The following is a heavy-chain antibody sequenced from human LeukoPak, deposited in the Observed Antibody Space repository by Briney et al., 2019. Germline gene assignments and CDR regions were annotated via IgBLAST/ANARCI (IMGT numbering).Heavy chain of an antibody. Sequence: GGSLRLSCANSEFTVSSNYMSWVRQAPGKGLEWVSVIYSGGSTYYADSAKGRFTISRDNSKNTLYLQMNSLRAEDTAVYYCARWAYSSSWGHYFDYWGQGTLVTVSS. J-gene: IGHJ4*02. CDR1: EFTVSSNY. D-gene: IGHD6-13*01. CDR3: ARWAYSSSWGHYFDY. CDR2: IYSGGST. V-gene: IGHV3-66*01.